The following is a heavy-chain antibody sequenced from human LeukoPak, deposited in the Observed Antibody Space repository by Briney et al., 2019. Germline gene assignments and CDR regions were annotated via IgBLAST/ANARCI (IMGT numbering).Heavy chain of an antibody. V-gene: IGHV3-21*01. Sequence: NPGGSLRLSCAASGLTFSIYSMNWVRQAPGKGLEWVSSISSTSSYIYYADSVKGRFTISRDNARNSLYLQMNGLRAEDTAVYFCAREPTYGDPAYWGQGTLVTVSS. CDR2: ISSTSSYI. D-gene: IGHD4-17*01. CDR1: GLTFSIYS. CDR3: AREPTYGDPAY. J-gene: IGHJ4*02.